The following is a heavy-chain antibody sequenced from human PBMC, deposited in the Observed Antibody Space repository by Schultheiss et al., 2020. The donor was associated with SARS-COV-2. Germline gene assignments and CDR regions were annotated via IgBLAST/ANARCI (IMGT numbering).Heavy chain of an antibody. V-gene: IGHV1-3*01. CDR3: ARDPRAAAPYFDY. D-gene: IGHD6-13*01. CDR1: GYTFTSYA. CDR2: INAGNGNT. J-gene: IGHJ4*02. Sequence: ASVKVSCKASGYTFTSYAMHWVRQAPGQRLEWMGWINAGNGNTKYSQKFQGRVTITRDTSASTAYMELSSLRSEDTAVYYCARDPRAAAPYFDYWGQGTLVTVSS.